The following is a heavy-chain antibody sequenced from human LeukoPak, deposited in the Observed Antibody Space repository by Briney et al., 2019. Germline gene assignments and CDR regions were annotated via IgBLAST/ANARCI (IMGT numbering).Heavy chain of an antibody. Sequence: SETLSLTCTVSGGSISRYYWSWIRQPPGKGLEWIGYIYYSGSTNYNPSLKSRVTISVDSSKNQFSLKLRSVTAADTAVYYCARVGIGTSKIDYWGQGALVTVSS. CDR1: GGSISRYY. CDR3: ARVGIGTSKIDY. D-gene: IGHD2-2*01. V-gene: IGHV4-59*12. CDR2: IYYSGST. J-gene: IGHJ4*02.